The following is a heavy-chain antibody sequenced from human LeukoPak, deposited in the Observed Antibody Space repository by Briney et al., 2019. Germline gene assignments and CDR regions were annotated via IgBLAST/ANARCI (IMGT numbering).Heavy chain of an antibody. CDR2: ISSSSNYI. CDR1: RFTFSRYS. Sequence: KAGGSLRLSCAASRFTFSRYSMNWVRQAPGKGLEWVSSISSSSNYIYYADSVKGRFTISRDNAKNSLYLQMNSLRAEDTAVYYCAGGSGWYFDYWGQGALVIVSS. CDR3: AGGSGWYFDY. J-gene: IGHJ4*02. D-gene: IGHD6-19*01. V-gene: IGHV3-21*01.